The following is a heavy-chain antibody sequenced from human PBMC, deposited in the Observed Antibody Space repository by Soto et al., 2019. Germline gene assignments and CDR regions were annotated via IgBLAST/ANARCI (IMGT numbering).Heavy chain of an antibody. Sequence: QVQLQESGPGLVKPSETLSLTCTVSGGSISSYYWSWIRQPPGKGLEWIGYIYYSGSTNYNPSLKSRVTISVDTSKNQFSLKLSSVIAADTAVYYCARDRRRWLQWSADAFDIWGQGTMVTVSS. CDR3: ARDRRRWLQWSADAFDI. J-gene: IGHJ3*02. CDR2: IYYSGST. D-gene: IGHD5-12*01. CDR1: GGSISSYY. V-gene: IGHV4-59*01.